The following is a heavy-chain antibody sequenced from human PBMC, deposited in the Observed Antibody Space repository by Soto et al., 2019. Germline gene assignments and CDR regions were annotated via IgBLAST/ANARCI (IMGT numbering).Heavy chain of an antibody. D-gene: IGHD3-9*01. Sequence: EVQLLESGGGLVQPGGSLRLSCAASGFTFSSDAMTWVRQAPGKGLEWVSAISGSGGSTYYADSVKGRFTISRDNSKNTLYLEMNSLRAEDTAVYYCAKDPRNFDWFTIPPAVDYWGQGTLVTVSS. CDR3: AKDPRNFDWFTIPPAVDY. V-gene: IGHV3-23*01. CDR2: ISGSGGST. J-gene: IGHJ4*02. CDR1: GFTFSSDA.